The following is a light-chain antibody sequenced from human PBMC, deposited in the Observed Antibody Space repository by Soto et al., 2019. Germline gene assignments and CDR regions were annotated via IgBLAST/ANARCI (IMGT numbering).Light chain of an antibody. CDR3: SSYTSSSPVV. CDR2: DVS. V-gene: IGLV2-14*01. J-gene: IGLJ2*01. CDR1: RSDVGGYNY. Sequence: QSALTQPASVSGSPGQWITISCTGTRSDVGGYNYVSWYQQHPGKAPKLMIYDVSNRPSGVSNRFSGSKSGNTASLTISGIQADDEADYYCSSYTSSSPVVFGGGTKLTVL.